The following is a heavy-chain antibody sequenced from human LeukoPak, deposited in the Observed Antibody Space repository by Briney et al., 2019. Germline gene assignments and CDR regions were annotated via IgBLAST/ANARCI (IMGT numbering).Heavy chain of an antibody. V-gene: IGHV3-15*01. J-gene: IGHJ4*02. Sequence: KPGGSLRLSCAGSGFTFSDAWMSWVRQAPGKGLQWVGRIQSKRHGGTADYAAAVKGRFTISRDDSRNTLYVQMNSLETEDTGVYFCTTLKHYYNSESYYMNYWGQGAPVTVSS. CDR2: IQSKRHGGTA. D-gene: IGHD3-10*01. CDR1: GFTFSDAW. CDR3: TTLKHYYNSESYYMNY.